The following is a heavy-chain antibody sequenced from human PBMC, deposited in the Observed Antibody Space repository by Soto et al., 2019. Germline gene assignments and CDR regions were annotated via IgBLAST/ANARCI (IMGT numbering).Heavy chain of an antibody. CDR1: GGSISSYY. D-gene: IGHD2-15*01. CDR2: IYTSGST. CDR3: ARGNRGLLRPHYYYGTDV. J-gene: IGHJ6*02. V-gene: IGHV4-4*07. Sequence: SETLSRTCTVSGGSISSYYWSWIRQPAGKVLEWIGRIYTSGSTNYNPSLKSRVTMSVDTSKNQFSLKLSSVTAADTAVYSCARGNRGLLRPHYYYGTDVWGQGTRVTVSS.